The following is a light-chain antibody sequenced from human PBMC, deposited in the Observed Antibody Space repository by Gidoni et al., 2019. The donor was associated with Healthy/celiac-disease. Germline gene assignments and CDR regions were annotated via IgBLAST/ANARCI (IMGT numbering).Light chain of an antibody. V-gene: IGKV1-33*01. Sequence: DIQMTQSPSSLSASVGDRVTITCQASQDISNYLNWYQQKPGKAPKLLIYDASNLETGVPSRFSGSGSGTDFTFTISSLQTEDIATYYCQQYDNHPLTFGGXTKVEIK. CDR3: QQYDNHPLT. J-gene: IGKJ4*01. CDR2: DAS. CDR1: QDISNY.